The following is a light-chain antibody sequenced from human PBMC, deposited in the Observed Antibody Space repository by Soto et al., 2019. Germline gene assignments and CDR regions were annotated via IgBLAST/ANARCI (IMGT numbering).Light chain of an antibody. CDR3: AAWDDSLWV. V-gene: IGLV1-47*01. Sequence: QSVLTQPPSASGTPGQRVTISCSGSSSNIGSNYVYWYQQLPGTAPKLLIYRNNQRPSGVPDRFSGSKSGTSASLAISGLRSEDEADYYCAAWDDSLWVFGGGTKPIVL. CDR2: RNN. J-gene: IGLJ3*02. CDR1: SSNIGSNY.